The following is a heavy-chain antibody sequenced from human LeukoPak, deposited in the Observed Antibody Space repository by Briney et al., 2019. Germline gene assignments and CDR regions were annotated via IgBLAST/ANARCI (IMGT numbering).Heavy chain of an antibody. CDR3: AKAADQYYYYYFYYMDV. CDR2: ISGSGGST. Sequence: GGSLRLSCAASGFTFSSYATSWVRQAPGKGLEWVSAISGSGGSTYYADSVKGRFTISRDNSKNTLYLQMNSLRVEDTAVYYCAKAADQYYYYYFYYMDVWGKGTTVTVSS. J-gene: IGHJ6*03. V-gene: IGHV3-23*01. CDR1: GFTFSSYA. D-gene: IGHD2-2*01.